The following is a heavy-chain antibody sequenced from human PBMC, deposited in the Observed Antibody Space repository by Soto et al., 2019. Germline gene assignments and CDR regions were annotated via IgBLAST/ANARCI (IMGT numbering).Heavy chain of an antibody. D-gene: IGHD3-16*01. CDR1: GFSLTTRGVG. CDR3: AHIPNYYQYDWFDP. CDR2: IYCDDDK. V-gene: IGHV2-5*02. J-gene: IGHJ5*02. Sequence: QITLKESGPTLVKPTQTLTLTCTFSGFSLTTRGVGVGWIRQPPENALECLALIYCDDDKRYSPSLQSRLSITKDTSKNQVVLTMTDVDPVDTATYYCAHIPNYYQYDWFDPWGQGTLVSVSS.